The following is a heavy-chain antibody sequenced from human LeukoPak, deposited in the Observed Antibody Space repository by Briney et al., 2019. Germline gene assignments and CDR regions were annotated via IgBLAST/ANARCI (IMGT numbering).Heavy chain of an antibody. D-gene: IGHD2-2*01. J-gene: IGHJ4*02. CDR2: IQYDGGNT. V-gene: IGHV3-30*02. Sequence: GGSLRLSCAASGFTFSIYGVSWVRQAPGRGLEWVTFIQYDGGNTYYADSVKARFTISRDNSKNTLYLQMNSLRGEDTAVYYCAKIVPAADLGYWRQGTLITVSS. CDR3: AKIVPAADLGY. CDR1: GFTFSIYG.